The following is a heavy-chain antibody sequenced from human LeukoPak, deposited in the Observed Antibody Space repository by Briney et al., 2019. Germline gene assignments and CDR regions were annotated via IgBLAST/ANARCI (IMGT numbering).Heavy chain of an antibody. J-gene: IGHJ4*02. CDR3: ARQPLVRDCGGDCEFDY. Sequence: NPGESREISCKGSGYSFSNYWIGWVRQMPGKGLEWMGIIYPGDSNTRYSPSFQGQVTISADRSISTAYLQWSSLKASDTAIYYCARQPLVRDCGGDCEFDYWGQGTLVSV. D-gene: IGHD2-21*02. V-gene: IGHV5-51*01. CDR2: IYPGDSNT. CDR1: GYSFSNYW.